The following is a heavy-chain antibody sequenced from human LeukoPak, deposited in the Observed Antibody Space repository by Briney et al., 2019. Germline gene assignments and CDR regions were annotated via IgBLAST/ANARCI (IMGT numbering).Heavy chain of an antibody. D-gene: IGHD3-22*01. Sequence: ASVKVSCKASGYTFTNYYMHWVRQAPGQGLEWMGIINPSGGYTTYAQKFQGRVTMARDTSTGTVSMELSSLRSEDTAVYFCARQEDSSGYYYYYWGQGTLVTVSS. CDR2: INPSGGYT. J-gene: IGHJ4*02. CDR1: GYTFTNYY. V-gene: IGHV1-46*01. CDR3: ARQEDSSGYYYYY.